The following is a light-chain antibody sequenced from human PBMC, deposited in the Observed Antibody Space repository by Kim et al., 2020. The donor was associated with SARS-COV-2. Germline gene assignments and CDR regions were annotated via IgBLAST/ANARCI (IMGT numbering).Light chain of an antibody. CDR3: QAWDSSIAVV. J-gene: IGLJ2*01. CDR1: KLGDKY. V-gene: IGLV3-1*01. Sequence: SYELTQPPSVSVSLGQTASITCSGDKLGDKYACWYQQKPGQSPVPVIYQDSKRPSGIPGRFSGSNSGNTATLTISGTQAMDEADYYCQAWDSSIAVVFGGGTQLTVL. CDR2: QDS.